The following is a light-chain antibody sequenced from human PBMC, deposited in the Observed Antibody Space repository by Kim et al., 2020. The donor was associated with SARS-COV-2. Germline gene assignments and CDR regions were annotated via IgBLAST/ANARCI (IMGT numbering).Light chain of an antibody. CDR1: NIGSKS. Sequence: PGKTARITCGGNNIGSKSVHWYQQKPGQAPVLVIYYDSDRPSGIPERFSGSNSGNTATLTISRVEAGNEADYYCQVWDSSSDHPYVFGTGTKVTVL. V-gene: IGLV3-21*04. CDR2: YDS. J-gene: IGLJ1*01. CDR3: QVWDSSSDHPYV.